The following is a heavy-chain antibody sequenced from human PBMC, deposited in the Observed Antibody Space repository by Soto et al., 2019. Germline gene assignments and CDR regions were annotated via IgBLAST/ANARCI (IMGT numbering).Heavy chain of an antibody. CDR1: GGSISSGGYY. CDR3: ARWMGAARHYYYGMDV. CDR2: IYYSGST. D-gene: IGHD6-6*01. V-gene: IGHV4-31*03. Sequence: SETLSLTCTVSGGSISSGGYYWSWIRQHPGKGLEWIGYIYYSGSTYYNPSLKSRVTISVDTSKNQFSLKLSSVTAADTAVYYCARWMGAARHYYYGMDVWGRGTTVTVSS. J-gene: IGHJ6*02.